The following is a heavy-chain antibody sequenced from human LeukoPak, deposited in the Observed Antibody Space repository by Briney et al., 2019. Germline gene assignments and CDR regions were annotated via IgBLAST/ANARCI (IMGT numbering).Heavy chain of an antibody. J-gene: IGHJ4*02. V-gene: IGHV3-23*01. D-gene: IGHD3/OR15-3a*01. Sequence: GGSLRLSCAASGFTFSSYAMSWVRQAPGKGLEWVSVISGSGGSTYYADCVKGRYTISRDNSKYALYLQKNSLRADDTAVYYCALGRTGSGFDYWGQGTLVTVSS. CDR1: GFTFSSYA. CDR2: ISGSGGST. CDR3: ALGRTGSGFDY.